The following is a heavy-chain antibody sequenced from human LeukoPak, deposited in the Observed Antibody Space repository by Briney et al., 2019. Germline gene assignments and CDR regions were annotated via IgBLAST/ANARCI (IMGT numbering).Heavy chain of an antibody. CDR3: TRHLAHTGLTLSHTVTTPDY. Sequence: GRSLRLSCAASGFTFSDYYMSWIRQAPGKGLEWVSYISSSGSTIYYADSVKGRFTISRDNAKNSLYLQMNSLRAEDTAVYYCTRHLAHTGLTLSHTVTTPDYWGQGTLVTVSS. V-gene: IGHV3-11*01. CDR2: ISSSGSTI. J-gene: IGHJ4*02. D-gene: IGHD4-17*01. CDR1: GFTFSDYY.